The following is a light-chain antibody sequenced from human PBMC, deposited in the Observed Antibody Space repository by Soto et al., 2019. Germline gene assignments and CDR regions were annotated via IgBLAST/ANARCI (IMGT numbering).Light chain of an antibody. J-gene: IGKJ3*01. CDR1: QRVSSI. V-gene: IGKV3-15*01. CDR3: QQYNNWPPFT. Sequence: EIVMTQSPATLSVSPGERATLSCRASQRVSSILAWYQQKPGQAPRLLIYGASTRATGIPARFSGSGSGTEFTLTISSLQSEDFAVYYCQQYNNWPPFTFGPGTKVDIK. CDR2: GAS.